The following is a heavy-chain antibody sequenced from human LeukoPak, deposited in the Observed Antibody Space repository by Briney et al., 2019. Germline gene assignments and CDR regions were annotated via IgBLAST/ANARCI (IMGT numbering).Heavy chain of an antibody. D-gene: IGHD3-22*01. Sequence: PGGSLRLSCAASGFTFSDYYMSWIRQAPGKGLEWVSYISSRGSTIYYADSVKGRFTISRDNAKNSLYLQMNSLRAEDTAVYYCARDRHLSGYYYDSSGSVFDYWGQGTLVTVSS. CDR3: ARDRHLSGYYYDSSGSVFDY. CDR1: GFTFSDYY. V-gene: IGHV3-11*01. J-gene: IGHJ4*02. CDR2: ISSRGSTI.